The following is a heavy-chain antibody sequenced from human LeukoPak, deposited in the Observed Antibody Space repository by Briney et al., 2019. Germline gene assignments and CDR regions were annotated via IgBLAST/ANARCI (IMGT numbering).Heavy chain of an antibody. CDR2: INHSGST. CDR1: GGSFSGYY. D-gene: IGHD3-22*01. J-gene: IGHJ3*02. Sequence: TSETLSLTCAVYGGSFSGYYWSWIRQPPGKGLEWIGEINHSGSTNYNPSLKSRVTISVDTSKNQFSLKLSSVTAADTALYYCARSTVSVITRGAFDIWGQGTMVIVSS. V-gene: IGHV4-34*01. CDR3: ARSTVSVITRGAFDI.